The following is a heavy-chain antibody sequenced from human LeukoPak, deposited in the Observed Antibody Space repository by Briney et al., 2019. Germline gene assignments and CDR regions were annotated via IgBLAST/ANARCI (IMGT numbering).Heavy chain of an antibody. D-gene: IGHD6-19*01. Sequence: PSETLSLTCTISGDSISTYYWSWIRQSPGKRLEWIGDANLSGRTNYNPSLNYNPSLKSRVSISIDTSKNQFSLKLSSVTAADTAVYYCARGVWLARDFWGQGTLVTVSS. J-gene: IGHJ4*02. V-gene: IGHV4-59*01. CDR1: GDSISTYY. CDR3: ARGVWLARDF. CDR2: ANLSGRT.